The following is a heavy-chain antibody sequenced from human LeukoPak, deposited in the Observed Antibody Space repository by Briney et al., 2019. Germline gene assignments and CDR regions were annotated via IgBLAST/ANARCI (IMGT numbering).Heavy chain of an antibody. CDR3: AGDPRITIFGVVTSYGMDV. CDR2: IYYSGST. Sequence: SETLSLTCTVSGGSISSGDYYWRWIRQPPGKGLEWIGYIYYSGSTYYNPSLKSRVTISVDTSKNQFSLKLSSVTAADTAVYYCAGDPRITIFGVVTSYGMDVWGQGTTVTVSS. V-gene: IGHV4-30-4*01. D-gene: IGHD3-3*01. J-gene: IGHJ6*02. CDR1: GGSISSGDYY.